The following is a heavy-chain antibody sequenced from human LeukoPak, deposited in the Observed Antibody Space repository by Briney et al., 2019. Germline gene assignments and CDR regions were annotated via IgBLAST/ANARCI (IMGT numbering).Heavy chain of an antibody. CDR3: ARDWWWWSRPTHGMDV. D-gene: IGHD2-21*01. V-gene: IGHV3-11*01. J-gene: IGHJ6*02. Sequence: GGSLRLSCAASGFTFSDYYMSWIRQAPGKGLEWVSYISSSGSTIYYADSVKGRFTISRDNAKNSPYLQMNSLRAEDTAVYYRARDWWWWSRPTHGMDVWGQGTTVTVSS. CDR1: GFTFSDYY. CDR2: ISSSGSTI.